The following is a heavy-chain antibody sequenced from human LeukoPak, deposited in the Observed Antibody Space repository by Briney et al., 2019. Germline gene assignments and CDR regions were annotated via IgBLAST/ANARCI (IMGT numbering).Heavy chain of an antibody. Sequence: GASLKTPSKGSGYTFTTYSISWGRQMPGKGLEWMGTIDPNDSYTNYSPSFQGHVTISADKSISTAYLQWSSLRASDTAMFYCARHVGVVVATGFDPWGQGTLVTVSS. CDR1: GYTFTTYS. CDR3: ARHVGVVVATGFDP. J-gene: IGHJ5*02. CDR2: IDPNDSYT. V-gene: IGHV5-10-1*01. D-gene: IGHD2-15*01.